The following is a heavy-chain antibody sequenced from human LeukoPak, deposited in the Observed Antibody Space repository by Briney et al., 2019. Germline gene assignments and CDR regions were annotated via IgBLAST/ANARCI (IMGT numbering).Heavy chain of an antibody. D-gene: IGHD3-10*01. Sequence: SETLSLTCAVYGGSFSGYYWSWIRQPPGKGLEWIGEINHSGSTNYNPSLKSRVTISVDTSKNQFSLKLSSVTAADTAVYYCARGKITMVRGVTSWYYYGMDVWGQGTTVTVSS. J-gene: IGHJ6*02. V-gene: IGHV4-34*01. CDR3: ARGKITMVRGVTSWYYYGMDV. CDR2: INHSGST. CDR1: GGSFSGYY.